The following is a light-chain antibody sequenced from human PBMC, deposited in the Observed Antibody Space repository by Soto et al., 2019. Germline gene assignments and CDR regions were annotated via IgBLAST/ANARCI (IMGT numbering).Light chain of an antibody. J-gene: IGLJ1*01. CDR1: SSDLGRYNR. Sequence: QSALTQPPSVSGSPGQSVTISCTGTSSDLGRYNRVSWYQQPPGTAPKLQIYEVRNRPSGVPDRFSGSKSANTASLTISGLQAEDEADYYCSLYTSSSTFVFGTGTKLTVL. CDR3: SLYTSSSTFV. V-gene: IGLV2-18*01. CDR2: EVR.